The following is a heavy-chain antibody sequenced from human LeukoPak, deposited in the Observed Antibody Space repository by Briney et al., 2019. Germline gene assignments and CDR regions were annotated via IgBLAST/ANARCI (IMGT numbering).Heavy chain of an antibody. V-gene: IGHV3-30-3*01. CDR3: ASQPTYYYDSSGYSPEGDAFDI. J-gene: IGHJ3*02. D-gene: IGHD3-22*01. CDR2: ISYDGSNK. Sequence: GGSLRLSCAASGFTFSSYAMPWVRQAPGKGLEWVAVISYDGSNKYYADSVKGRFTISRDNSKNTLYLQMNSLRAEDTAVYYCASQPTYYYDSSGYSPEGDAFDIWGQGTMVTVSS. CDR1: GFTFSSYA.